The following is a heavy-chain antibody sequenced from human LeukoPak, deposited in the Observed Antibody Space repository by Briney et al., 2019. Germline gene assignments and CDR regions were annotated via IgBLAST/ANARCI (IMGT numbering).Heavy chain of an antibody. CDR3: ARDLGQYYDSSGAFDI. Sequence: GGSLRLSCAASGFTFSNYAMTWVRQAPGKGLEWVSSISATGDKTFYADSVKGRFTISRDNSKNTLYLQMNSLRAEDTAVYYCARDLGQYYDSSGAFDIWGQGTMVTVSS. CDR1: GFTFSNYA. V-gene: IGHV3-23*01. CDR2: ISATGDKT. J-gene: IGHJ3*02. D-gene: IGHD3-22*01.